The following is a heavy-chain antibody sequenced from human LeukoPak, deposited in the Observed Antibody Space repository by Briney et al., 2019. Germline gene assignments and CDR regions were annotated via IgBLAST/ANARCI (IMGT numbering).Heavy chain of an antibody. CDR3: ARGRDILTGYYSDY. CDR2: IYYSGST. D-gene: IGHD3-9*01. CDR1: GGSISSGSYY. J-gene: IGHJ4*02. V-gene: IGHV4-61*10. Sequence: SETLSLTCTVSGGSISSGSYYWSWIRQPAGKGLEWIGYIYYSGSTNYNPSLKSRVTISVDTSKNQFSLKLSSVTAADTAVYYCARGRDILTGYYSDYWGQGTLVTVSS.